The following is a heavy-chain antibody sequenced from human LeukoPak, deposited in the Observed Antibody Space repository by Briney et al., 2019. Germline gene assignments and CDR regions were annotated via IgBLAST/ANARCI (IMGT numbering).Heavy chain of an antibody. CDR1: GFTFSSYS. J-gene: IGHJ6*03. CDR3: ARITYYYGSGGSAYYYYMDV. V-gene: IGHV3-21*01. CDR2: ISSSSSYI. D-gene: IGHD3-10*01. Sequence: GGSLRLSCAASGFTFSSYSMNWVRQAPGKGLEWVSSISSSSSYIYYADSVKGRFTISRDNAKNSLYLQMNSLRAEDTAVYYCARITYYYGSGGSAYYYYMDVWGKGTTVTVSS.